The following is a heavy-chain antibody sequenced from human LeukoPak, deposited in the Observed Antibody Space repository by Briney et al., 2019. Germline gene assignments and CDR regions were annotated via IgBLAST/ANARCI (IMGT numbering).Heavy chain of an antibody. J-gene: IGHJ4*02. V-gene: IGHV3-53*01. CDR2: IYRGGST. CDR3: ARYYDSSGYYYFDY. D-gene: IGHD3-22*01. Sequence: PGGSLRLSCAASGFTVSSNYMSWVRQAPGKGLEWVSVIYRGGSTYYADSMKGEFTIYRDHSQNTMYLQTTHLRAENTALYYCARYYDSSGYYYFDYWGQGTLVTVSS. CDR1: GFTVSSNY.